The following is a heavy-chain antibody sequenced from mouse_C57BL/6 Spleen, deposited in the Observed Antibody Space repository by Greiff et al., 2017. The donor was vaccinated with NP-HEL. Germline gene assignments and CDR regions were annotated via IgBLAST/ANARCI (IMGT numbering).Heavy chain of an antibody. CDR1: GYTFTSYW. CDR2: IHPNSGST. J-gene: IGHJ2*01. V-gene: IGHV1-64*01. D-gene: IGHD1-1*01. CDR3: ARSQLQYFDY. Sequence: VQRVESGAELVKPGASVKLSCKASGYTFTSYWMHWVKQRPGQGLEWIGMIHPNSGSTNYNEKFKSKATLTVDKSSSTAYMQLSSLTSEDSAVYYCARSQLQYFDYWGQGTTLTVSS.